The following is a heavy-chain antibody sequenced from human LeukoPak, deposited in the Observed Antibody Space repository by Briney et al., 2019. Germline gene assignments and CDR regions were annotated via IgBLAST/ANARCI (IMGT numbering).Heavy chain of an antibody. J-gene: IGHJ4*02. D-gene: IGHD3-22*01. V-gene: IGHV3-74*01. CDR3: ASVGYYYDSSGYYYFDY. Sequence: GGSLRLSCAASGFTFSSYWMRWVRQAPGKGLVWVSRINSDGSSTSYADSVKGRFTISRDNAKNTLYLQMNSLRAEDTAVYYCASVGYYYDSSGYYYFDYWGQGTLVTVSS. CDR2: INSDGSST. CDR1: GFTFSSYW.